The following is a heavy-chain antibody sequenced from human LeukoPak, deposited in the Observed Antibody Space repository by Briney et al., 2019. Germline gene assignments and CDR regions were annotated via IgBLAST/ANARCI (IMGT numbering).Heavy chain of an antibody. Sequence: SETLSLTSAVSGYSISSGYYWGWIRQPPGKGLEWIGSIYHSGGTYYNPSLKSRVTISVDTSKNQFSLKLSSVTAADTAVYYCARHSPLIVVVPAASNVFDIWGQGTMVTVSS. J-gene: IGHJ3*02. D-gene: IGHD2-2*01. CDR1: GYSISSGYY. CDR2: IYHSGGT. CDR3: ARHSPLIVVVPAASNVFDI. V-gene: IGHV4-38-2*01.